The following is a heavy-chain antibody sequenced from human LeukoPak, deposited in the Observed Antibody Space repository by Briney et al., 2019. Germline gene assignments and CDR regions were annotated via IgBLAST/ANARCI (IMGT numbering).Heavy chain of an antibody. CDR2: ISAYNGNT. V-gene: IGHV1-18*01. CDR3: ATDRLMYYYNSSGYYQP. CDR1: GYTFTSYG. J-gene: IGHJ5*02. Sequence: ASVKVSCKASGYTFTSYGISWVRQAPGQGLEWMGWISAYNGNTNYAQKLQGRVTMTTDTSTSTAYMELSSLRSEDTAVYYCATDRLMYYYNSSGYYQPWGQGTLVTVSS. D-gene: IGHD3-22*01.